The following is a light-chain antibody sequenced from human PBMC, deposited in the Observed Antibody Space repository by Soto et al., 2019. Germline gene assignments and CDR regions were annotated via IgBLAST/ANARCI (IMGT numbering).Light chain of an antibody. CDR1: QKISNKY. Sequence: EIVLTQSPGILSLSPGERATLSCRASQKISNKYLAWYQQKPGQAPRLLIFGASTRATGIPDRFVGRGSGTDFTLTISRLEPEDFSVYYCQQYDLALNVGTGTKVEIK. V-gene: IGKV3-20*01. CDR2: GAS. CDR3: QQYDLALN. J-gene: IGKJ3*01.